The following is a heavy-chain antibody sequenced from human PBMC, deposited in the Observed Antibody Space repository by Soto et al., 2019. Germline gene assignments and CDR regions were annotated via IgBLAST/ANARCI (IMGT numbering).Heavy chain of an antibody. Sequence: SETLSLTCTVSGGSISSYCWSWIRQPPGKGLEWIGYIYYSGSTNYNPSLKSRVTISVDTSKNQFSLKLSSVTAADTAVYYCARDPGRSSGWYKYAFDIWGQGSMVTVSS. CDR3: ARDPGRSSGWYKYAFDI. D-gene: IGHD6-19*01. CDR1: GGSISSYC. CDR2: IYYSGST. V-gene: IGHV4-59*01. J-gene: IGHJ3*02.